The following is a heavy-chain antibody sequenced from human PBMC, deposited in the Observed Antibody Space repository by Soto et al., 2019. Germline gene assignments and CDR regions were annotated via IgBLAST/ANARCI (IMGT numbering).Heavy chain of an antibody. CDR2: INPNRGGT. J-gene: IGHJ6*02. V-gene: IGHV1-2*02. D-gene: IGHD1-26*01. CDR1: GYTFTGYY. Sequence: RASVKVSCKASGYTFTGYYMHWVRQARGQGLEWMGWINPNRGGTNYAQKFQGRVTMTRDTSISTAYITLSTLRSSGTAVYYCARDGGSDVYRFPPTYYYYYYYIDVWGQGXTVTVSS. CDR3: ARDGGSDVYRFPPTYYYYYYYIDV.